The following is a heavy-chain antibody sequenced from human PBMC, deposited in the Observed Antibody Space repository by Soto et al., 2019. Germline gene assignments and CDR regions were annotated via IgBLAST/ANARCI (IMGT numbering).Heavy chain of an antibody. CDR2: IKSKTDGGTT. Sequence: GGSLRLSCAASGFTFSNAWMSWVRHAPGKGLEWVGRIKSKTDGGTTDYAAPVKGRFTISRDDSKNTLYLQMNSLKTEDTAVYYCTTEYDFWSGYGMDVWGQGTTVTVSS. V-gene: IGHV3-15*01. J-gene: IGHJ6*02. CDR1: GFTFSNAW. D-gene: IGHD3-3*01. CDR3: TTEYDFWSGYGMDV.